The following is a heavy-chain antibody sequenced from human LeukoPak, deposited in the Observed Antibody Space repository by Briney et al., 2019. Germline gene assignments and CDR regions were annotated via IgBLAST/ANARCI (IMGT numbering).Heavy chain of an antibody. D-gene: IGHD6-13*01. J-gene: IGHJ4*02. Sequence: PGGSLRLSCAASGFTFSPSAVSWVRQAPGKGLEWVSAISASGGSTYYADSVKGRFTISRDNSKNTLYLQMNSLRAEDTAVYYCAKHSISWYYFDYWGQGTLVTASS. CDR1: GFTFSPSA. CDR2: ISASGGST. CDR3: AKHSISWYYFDY. V-gene: IGHV3-23*01.